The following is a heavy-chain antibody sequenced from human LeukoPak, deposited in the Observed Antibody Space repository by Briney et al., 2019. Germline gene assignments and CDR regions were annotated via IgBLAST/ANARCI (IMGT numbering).Heavy chain of an antibody. Sequence: PGGSLRLSCAASGFTFSDYYMSWIRQAPGKGLEWVSYISSSSSYTNYADSVKGRFTISRDNAKNSLYLQMNSLRAEDTAVYYCTRHSGSGSLFDYWGQGTLVTVSS. J-gene: IGHJ4*02. CDR2: ISSSSSYT. D-gene: IGHD3-10*01. V-gene: IGHV3-11*03. CDR1: GFTFSDYY. CDR3: TRHSGSGSLFDY.